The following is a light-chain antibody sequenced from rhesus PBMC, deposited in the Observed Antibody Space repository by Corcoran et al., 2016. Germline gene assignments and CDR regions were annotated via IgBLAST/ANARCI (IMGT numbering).Light chain of an antibody. V-gene: IGKV1-22*01. Sequence: DTQMTQSLSSLSASVGDTVTITCRASQTIRSRLAGYPQKPGKSPKLLIYRSSSLQSGGPSRFSGSGSGTDFTLPISSLQSEDFATNYCQQYSSSPYSFGQGAKVEIK. CDR3: QQYSSSPYS. CDR1: QTIRSR. J-gene: IGKJ2*01. CDR2: RSS.